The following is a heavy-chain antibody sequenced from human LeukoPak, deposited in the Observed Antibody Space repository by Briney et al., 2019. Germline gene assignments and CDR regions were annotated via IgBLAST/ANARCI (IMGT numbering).Heavy chain of an antibody. CDR2: IIPIFGTA. J-gene: IGHJ5*02. CDR3: ARDYIAAAGRSWFDP. CDR1: GGTFSSYA. V-gene: IGHV1-69*05. D-gene: IGHD6-13*01. Sequence: SVKVSCKASGGTFSSYAISWVRQAPGQGLERMGRIIPIFGTANYAQKFQGRVTITTDESTSTAYMELSSLRSEDTAVYYCARDYIAAAGRSWFDPWGQGTLVTVSS.